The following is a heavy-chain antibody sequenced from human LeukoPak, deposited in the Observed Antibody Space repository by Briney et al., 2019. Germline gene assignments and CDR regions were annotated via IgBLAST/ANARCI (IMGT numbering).Heavy chain of an antibody. CDR1: GFSVDSNY. Sequence: GGSLRLACSASGFSVDSNYMSWVRQAPGKGLEWVSVIYSNGKEYYAESAKGRFTISRDISKNSLDLQMNRLRGEDTAVYYCARESPTSGIDSWGQGTLVIVSS. J-gene: IGHJ5*01. V-gene: IGHV3-53*01. CDR3: ARESPTSGIDS. D-gene: IGHD2-15*01. CDR2: IYSNGKE.